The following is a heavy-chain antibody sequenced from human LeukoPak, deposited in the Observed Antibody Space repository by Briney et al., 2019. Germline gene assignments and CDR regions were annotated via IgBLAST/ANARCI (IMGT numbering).Heavy chain of an antibody. CDR1: GGSFSGYY. Sequence: SETLPLTCAVYGGSFSGYYWSWIRQPPGKGLEWIGEINHSGSTNYNPSLKSRVTISVDTSKNQFSLKMSSVTAADTAVYYCARGHGPPTYYYDSSGYYSGGPFDYWGQGTLVTVSS. J-gene: IGHJ4*02. V-gene: IGHV4-34*01. D-gene: IGHD3-22*01. CDR3: ARGHGPPTYYYDSSGYYSGGPFDY. CDR2: INHSGST.